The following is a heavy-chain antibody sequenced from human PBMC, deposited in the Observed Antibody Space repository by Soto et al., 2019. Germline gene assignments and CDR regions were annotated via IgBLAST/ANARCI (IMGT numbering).Heavy chain of an antibody. CDR1: GFTFSSYW. J-gene: IGHJ6*02. V-gene: IGHV3-7*03. CDR2: IKQDGSEK. CDR3: ARDGDIVVVPAAIRHYYYYGMDV. D-gene: IGHD2-2*02. Sequence: GGSLRLSCAASGFTFSSYWMSWVRQAPGPGLEWVANIKQDGSEKYYVDSVKGRFTIYRDNAKNSLYLQMNSLRAEATAVYYCARDGDIVVVPAAIRHYYYYGMDVWGQGTTVTVSS.